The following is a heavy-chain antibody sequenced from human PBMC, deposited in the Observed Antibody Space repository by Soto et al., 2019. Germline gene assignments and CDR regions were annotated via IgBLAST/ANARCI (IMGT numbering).Heavy chain of an antibody. V-gene: IGHV1-69*01. Sequence: QVQLVQSGAEVKKPGSSVKVSCKASGGTFSSYAISWVRQAPGQGLEWMGGIIPIFGTANYAQKFQGRVTITADESTSTAYMEMSSLRSEDTAVYYCAGEYYYDSSGTGRNWFDPWGQGTLVTVSS. D-gene: IGHD3-22*01. CDR1: GGTFSSYA. CDR2: IIPIFGTA. CDR3: AGEYYYDSSGTGRNWFDP. J-gene: IGHJ5*02.